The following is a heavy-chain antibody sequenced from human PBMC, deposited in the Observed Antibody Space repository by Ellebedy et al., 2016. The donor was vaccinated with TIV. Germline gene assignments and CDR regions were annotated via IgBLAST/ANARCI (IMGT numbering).Heavy chain of an antibody. CDR2: MNPNSGNT. D-gene: IGHD6-19*01. J-gene: IGHJ3*02. CDR1: GYTFTSYD. V-gene: IGHV1-8*01. CDR3: ARRFPVGWLVPIDAFDI. Sequence: ASVKVSXKASGYTFTSYDINWVRQATGQGLEWMGWMNPNSGNTGYAQKFQGRVTMTRNTSISTAYMELSSLRSEDTAVYYCARRFPVGWLVPIDAFDIWGQGTMVTVSS.